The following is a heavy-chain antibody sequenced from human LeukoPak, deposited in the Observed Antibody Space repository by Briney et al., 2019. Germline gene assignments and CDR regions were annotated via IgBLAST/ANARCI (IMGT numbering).Heavy chain of an antibody. D-gene: IGHD4-17*01. V-gene: IGHV4-4*07. CDR1: GGSISSYS. CDR3: ARDQGDYGDHRYFDY. CDR2: LYTRGST. J-gene: IGHJ4*02. Sequence: SETLSLTCTVSGGSISSYSWNWLRQPAGKGLEWIGRLYTRGSTTYNPSLKSRVTMSVDTSKKHFSLKLSSVTAADTAVYYCARDQGDYGDHRYFDYWGQGTLVTVSS.